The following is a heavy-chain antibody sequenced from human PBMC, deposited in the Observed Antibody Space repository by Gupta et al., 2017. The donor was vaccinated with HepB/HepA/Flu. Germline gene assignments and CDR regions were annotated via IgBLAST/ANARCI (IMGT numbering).Heavy chain of an antibody. CDR2: IYYSGST. Sequence: QVQLQESGPGLVTPSQTLSITCTVSGGSISSGGHSWSWFRQHPGKGLEWIGYIYYSGSTYYNPSLKSRVTISVDTSKNQFSLKLSSVTAADTAGYYCARGEGSGYSGLLWGQGTLVTVSS. J-gene: IGHJ4*02. CDR1: GGSISSGGHS. V-gene: IGHV4-31*03. CDR3: ARGEGSGYSGLL. D-gene: IGHD3-22*01.